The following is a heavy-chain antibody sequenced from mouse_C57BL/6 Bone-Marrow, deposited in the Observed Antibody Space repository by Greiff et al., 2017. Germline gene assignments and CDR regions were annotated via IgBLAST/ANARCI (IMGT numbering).Heavy chain of an antibody. CDR3: ARRRFRDGPWFAY. J-gene: IGHJ3*01. CDR1: GYAFSSYW. CDR2: IYPGDGDT. D-gene: IGHD1-2*01. V-gene: IGHV1-80*01. Sequence: QVQLKESGAELVKPGASVKISCKASGYAFSSYWMNWVKQRPGTGLEWIGQIYPGDGDTNYNGKFKGKATLTADKSSSTAYMQLSSLTSEDSAVYFCARRRFRDGPWFAYWGEETLVTVSA.